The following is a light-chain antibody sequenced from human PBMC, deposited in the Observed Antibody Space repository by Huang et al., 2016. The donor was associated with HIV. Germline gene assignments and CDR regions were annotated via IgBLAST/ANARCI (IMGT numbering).Light chain of an antibody. CDR1: QSGRNNY. CDR2: EAH. Sequence: IVLTQSPATLSLSPGERATLTCGASQSGRNNYLSWYQQKPGLAPRLLIYEAHVRATGIPDRFSGSGSGTDFTLTISRLEPEDFAMYYCQQYSTSSYTFGQGTKVDI. J-gene: IGKJ2*01. CDR3: QQYSTSSYT. V-gene: IGKV3D-20*01.